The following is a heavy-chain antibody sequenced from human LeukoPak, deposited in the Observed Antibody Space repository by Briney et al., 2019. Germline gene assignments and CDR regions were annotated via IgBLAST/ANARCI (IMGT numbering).Heavy chain of an antibody. CDR1: GSTFSTYA. CDR3: AKDQSYCSGGSCYGWFDP. J-gene: IGHJ5*02. CDR2: ISVSGDST. Sequence: GGSLRLSCAASGSTFSTYAMTWVRQAPGKGLEWVASISVSGDSTYYADSVKGRFSISRDNSKNTLYLQMNSLRAQDTAVYYCAKDQSYCSGGSCYGWFDPWGQGTLVTVSS. D-gene: IGHD2-15*01. V-gene: IGHV3-23*01.